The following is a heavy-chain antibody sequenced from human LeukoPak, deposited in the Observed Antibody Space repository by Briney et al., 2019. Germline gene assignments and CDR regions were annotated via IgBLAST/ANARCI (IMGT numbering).Heavy chain of an antibody. D-gene: IGHD6-13*01. CDR2: MNPNSGNT. CDR3: ARTYSSSWKKKNWFDP. J-gene: IGHJ5*02. Sequence: ASVKVSCKASGYTFTSYDINWVRQATGQGLEWMGWMNPNSGNTGYAQKFQGRVTMTRNTSISTAYMELSSLRSEDTAVYYCARTYSSSWKKKNWFDPWGQGTLVTVSS. CDR1: GYTFTSYD. V-gene: IGHV1-8*01.